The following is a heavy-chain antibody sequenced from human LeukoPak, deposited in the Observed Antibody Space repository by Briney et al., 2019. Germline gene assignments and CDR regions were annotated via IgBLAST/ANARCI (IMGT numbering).Heavy chain of an antibody. CDR2: ISSSSSTI. D-gene: IGHD2-15*01. V-gene: IGHV3-48*02. Sequence: GGSLRLSCAASGFTFDDYGMSWVRQAPGKGLEWVSYISSSSSTIYYADSVKGRFTISRDNAKNSLYLQMNSLRDEDTAVYYCARDRYCSGGSCYWVPIDYWGQGTLVTVSS. CDR1: GFTFDDYG. CDR3: ARDRYCSGGSCYWVPIDY. J-gene: IGHJ4*02.